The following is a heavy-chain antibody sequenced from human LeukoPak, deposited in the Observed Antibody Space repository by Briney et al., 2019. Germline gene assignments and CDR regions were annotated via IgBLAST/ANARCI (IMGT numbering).Heavy chain of an antibody. CDR2: IFHTGNT. D-gene: IGHD6-19*01. Sequence: SETLSLTCGVSGYSISSGYYWGWIRQPPGKGREWMGSIFHTGNTYYNPSLKRRVTMSVDTSKNQFSLTLSSVTAADTAVYYCARDGGVAVSGPSGYWGQGTLVTVSS. V-gene: IGHV4-38-2*02. J-gene: IGHJ4*02. CDR3: ARDGGVAVSGPSGY. CDR1: GYSISSGYY.